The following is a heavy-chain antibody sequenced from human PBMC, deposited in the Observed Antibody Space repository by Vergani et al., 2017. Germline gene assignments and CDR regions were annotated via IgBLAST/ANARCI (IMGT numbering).Heavy chain of an antibody. CDR1: GGTFSSYA. V-gene: IGHV1-69*01. Sequence: QVQLVQSGAEVKKPGSSVKVSCKASGGTFSSYAISWVRQAPGQGLEWMGGIIPIFGTANYAQKFQGRVTITADESTSTAYMELSSLRSEETAVYYCAMARPGYYDSSGAEGAFDIWGQGTMVTVSS. D-gene: IGHD3-22*01. CDR3: AMARPGYYDSSGAEGAFDI. CDR2: IIPIFGTA. J-gene: IGHJ3*02.